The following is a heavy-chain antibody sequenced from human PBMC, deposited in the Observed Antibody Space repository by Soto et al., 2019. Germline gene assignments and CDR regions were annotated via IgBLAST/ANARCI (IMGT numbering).Heavy chain of an antibody. CDR1: GGSISSSSYY. CDR2: IYYSGST. Sequence: SETLSLTCTVSGGSISSSSYYWGWIRQPPGKGLEWIGSIYYSGSTYYNPSLKSRVTISVDTSKNQFSLKLSSVTAADTAVYYCARQGSSSGWYESYYFDYWGQGTLVTVSS. V-gene: IGHV4-39*01. D-gene: IGHD6-19*01. CDR3: ARQGSSSGWYESYYFDY. J-gene: IGHJ4*02.